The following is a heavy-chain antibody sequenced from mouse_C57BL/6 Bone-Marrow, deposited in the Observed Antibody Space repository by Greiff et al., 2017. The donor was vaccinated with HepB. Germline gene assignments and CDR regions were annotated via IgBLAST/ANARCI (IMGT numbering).Heavy chain of an antibody. CDR2: INPSSGYT. V-gene: IGHV1-4*01. D-gene: IGHD2-2*01. J-gene: IGHJ3*01. Sequence: QVTLKESGAELARPGASVKMSCKASGYTFTSYTMHWVKQRPGQGLEWIGYINPSSGYTKYNQKFKDKATLTADKSSSTAYMQLSSLTSEDSAVYYCELLWLRRWFAYWGQGTLVTVSA. CDR1: GYTFTSYT. CDR3: ELLWLRRWFAY.